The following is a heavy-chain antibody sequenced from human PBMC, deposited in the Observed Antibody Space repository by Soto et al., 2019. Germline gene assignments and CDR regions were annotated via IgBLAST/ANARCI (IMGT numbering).Heavy chain of an antibody. D-gene: IGHD4-4*01. J-gene: IGHJ6*03. V-gene: IGHV3-7*01. Sequence: GGSLRLSCTASGFTFSSYWMSWVRQAPGKGLEWVANIKQDGSEKYDVDSVKGRFTISRDNAKNSLYLQMNSLRAEDTAVYYCASTDYSNYRNYYYYYMDVWGKGTTVTVSS. CDR3: ASTDYSNYRNYYYYYMDV. CDR1: GFTFSSYW. CDR2: IKQDGSEK.